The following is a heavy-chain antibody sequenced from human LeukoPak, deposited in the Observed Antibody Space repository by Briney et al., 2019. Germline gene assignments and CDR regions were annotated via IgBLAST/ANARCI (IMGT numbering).Heavy chain of an antibody. J-gene: IGHJ4*02. D-gene: IGHD3-10*01. V-gene: IGHV3-21*01. CDR2: ISSSSSYI. Sequence: GGSLRLSCAASGFTFSSYSMNWVRQAPGKGLEWVSSISSSSSYIYYADSVKGRFTISRDNAKNSLYLQMNSLRAEDTAAYYCARDKKSGESSEIDYWGQGTLVTVSS. CDR3: ARDKKSGESSEIDY. CDR1: GFTFSSYS.